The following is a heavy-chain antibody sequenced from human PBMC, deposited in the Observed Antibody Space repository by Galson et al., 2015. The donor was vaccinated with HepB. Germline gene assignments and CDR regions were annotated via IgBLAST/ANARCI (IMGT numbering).Heavy chain of an antibody. D-gene: IGHD3-16*01. J-gene: IGHJ3*02. CDR1: GFTFDDYT. CDR2: ISWDGGST. CDR3: VSAGRLGESGAFDI. V-gene: IGHV3-43*01. Sequence: SLRLSCAASGFTFDDYTMHWVRQAPEKGLEWVSLISWDGGSTYYADSVKGRFTISRDNSKNSLYLQMNSLRTEDTALYYCVSAGRLGESGAFDIWGQGTMVTASS.